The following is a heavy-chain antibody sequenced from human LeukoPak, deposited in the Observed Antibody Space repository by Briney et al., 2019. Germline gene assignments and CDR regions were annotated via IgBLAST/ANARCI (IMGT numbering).Heavy chain of an antibody. D-gene: IGHD5-24*01. Sequence: PSETLSLTCAVYGGSLSGHYWSWIRQPPGKGLEWIGEGSDSGGTKYNPSLKSRVTILADTSKNQFSLKLSSVTAADTAVYYCASGRDGYKSAFDYWGQGTLVTVSS. J-gene: IGHJ4*02. V-gene: IGHV4-34*01. CDR1: GGSLSGHY. CDR3: ASGRDGYKSAFDY. CDR2: GSDSGGT.